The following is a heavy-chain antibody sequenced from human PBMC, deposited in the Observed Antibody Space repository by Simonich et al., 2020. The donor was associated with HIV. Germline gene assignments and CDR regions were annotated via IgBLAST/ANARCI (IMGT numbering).Heavy chain of an antibody. CDR2: INHSGNT. V-gene: IGHV4-34*01. CDR1: GGSFSVYY. Sequence: QVQLQPWGAGLLKPSETLSLTCAVYGGSFSVYYWSWLLQPPGKGLEWIGEINHSGNTNYNPALKRRVTISVDTSKNQFALKLSSVTAADTAVYYCASPRMVAARPFDYWGQGTLVTVSS. D-gene: IGHD6-6*01. CDR3: ASPRMVAARPFDY. J-gene: IGHJ4*02.